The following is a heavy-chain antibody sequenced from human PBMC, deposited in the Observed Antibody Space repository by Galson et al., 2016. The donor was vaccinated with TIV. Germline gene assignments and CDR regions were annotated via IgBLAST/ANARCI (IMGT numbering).Heavy chain of an antibody. CDR2: ISGGGGST. CDR1: GFTFTNYW. V-gene: IGHV3-23*01. Sequence: SLRLSCAASGFTFTNYWMHWVRQVPGKGLVRVSVISGGGGSTIYTDSVKGRFTISRDNSKSTLYLQMNSLRVEDTGSYYCARGCPTTSCYHPYWGQGTLVTVSS. J-gene: IGHJ4*02. D-gene: IGHD2-2*01. CDR3: ARGCPTTSCYHPY.